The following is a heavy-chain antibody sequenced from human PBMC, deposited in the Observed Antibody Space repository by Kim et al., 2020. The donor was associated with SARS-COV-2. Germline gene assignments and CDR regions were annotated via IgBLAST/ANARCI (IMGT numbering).Heavy chain of an antibody. Sequence: SETLSLTCTVSGGSIRSGGYYWSWIRQHPGKGLEWIGYIYSSGSTYYNPSLKSRVTMSVDTSKNQFSLKLSSVTAADTAVYYCARGDLGSGWTPASDYWGQGTLVTVSS. D-gene: IGHD6-19*01. CDR2: IYSSGST. CDR3: ARGDLGSGWTPASDY. CDR1: GGSIRSGGYY. J-gene: IGHJ4*02. V-gene: IGHV4-31*03.